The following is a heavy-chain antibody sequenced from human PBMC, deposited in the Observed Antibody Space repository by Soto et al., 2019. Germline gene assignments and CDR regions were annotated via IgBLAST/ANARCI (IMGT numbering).Heavy chain of an antibody. CDR1: GFTFSSYA. D-gene: IGHD6-13*01. CDR2: ISGSGGST. Sequence: PGGSLRLSCAASGFTFSSYAMSWVRQAPGKGLEWVSAISGSGGSTYYADSVKGRFTISRDNSKNTLYLQMNSLRAEDTAVYYCAKLYASGYSSSWYGTGPYFFDYWGQGSLVIVSS. J-gene: IGHJ4*02. CDR3: AKLYASGYSSSWYGTGPYFFDY. V-gene: IGHV3-23*01.